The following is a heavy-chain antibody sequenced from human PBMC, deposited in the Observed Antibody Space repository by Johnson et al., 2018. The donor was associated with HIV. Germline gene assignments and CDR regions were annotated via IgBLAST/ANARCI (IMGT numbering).Heavy chain of an antibody. D-gene: IGHD2-2*01. Sequence: YADSVKGRFTISRDNSKNTLYLQMNSLRAEDTAVYYCARGGCSSTSCSSDAFDIWGQGTMVTVSS. CDR3: ARGGCSSTSCSSDAFDI. J-gene: IGHJ3*02. V-gene: IGHV3-66*01.